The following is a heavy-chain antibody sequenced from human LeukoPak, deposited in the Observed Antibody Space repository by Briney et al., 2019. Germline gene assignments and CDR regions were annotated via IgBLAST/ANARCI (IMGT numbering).Heavy chain of an antibody. Sequence: GGSLRLSCVASGFTFNRFAMHWVRQAPGKGLEYVSAINNNGDSTYYAKSVKGRFTISRDNSKNTLYLQMGGLRTEDMAVYYCARDGGYSSACFDNWGQGTLVTVSS. CDR2: INNNGDST. J-gene: IGHJ4*02. CDR3: ARDGGYSSACFDN. D-gene: IGHD6-25*01. V-gene: IGHV3-64*01. CDR1: GFTFNRFA.